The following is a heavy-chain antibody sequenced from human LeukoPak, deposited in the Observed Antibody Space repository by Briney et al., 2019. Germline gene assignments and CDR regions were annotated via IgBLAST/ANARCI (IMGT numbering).Heavy chain of an antibody. Sequence: GGSLRLSCAASGFTFSSYAMSWVRQAPGKGLEWVSAIGGSGGSTYYADSVKGRFTISRDNSKNTLYLQMYSLRAEDTAVYYCAKDLFTITMVRGASNPFDYWGQGTLVTVSS. V-gene: IGHV3-23*01. CDR2: IGGSGGST. J-gene: IGHJ4*02. CDR1: GFTFSSYA. D-gene: IGHD3-10*01. CDR3: AKDLFTITMVRGASNPFDY.